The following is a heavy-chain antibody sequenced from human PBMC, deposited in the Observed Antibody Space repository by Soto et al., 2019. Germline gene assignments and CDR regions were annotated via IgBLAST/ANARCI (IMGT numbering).Heavy chain of an antibody. CDR1: GGSISSSSYY. J-gene: IGHJ4*02. Sequence: QLQLQESGPGLVKPSETLSLTCTVSGGSISSSSYYWGWIRQPPGKGLEWIGSIYYSGSTYYNPSLESRVTIAVDTSKNQFSMKLSSVTAADTAVYYCARARDYYGSGSTPFGYWGQGTLVTVSS. V-gene: IGHV4-39*01. CDR2: IYYSGST. CDR3: ARARDYYGSGSTPFGY. D-gene: IGHD3-10*01.